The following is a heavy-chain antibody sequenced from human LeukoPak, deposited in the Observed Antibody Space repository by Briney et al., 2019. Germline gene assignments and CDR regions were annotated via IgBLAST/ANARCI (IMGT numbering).Heavy chain of an antibody. V-gene: IGHV5-10-1*01. D-gene: IGHD3-22*01. Sequence: ESLKISCKGSGYSFPTYWISWVRQIPGKGLEWMGRIDCSDSYSNYSPSFKGHVTISADKSTGTAYLQWSSLKASDTALYYCARHSGSGMDVWGQGTTVTVSS. CDR1: GYSFPTYW. CDR3: ARHSGSGMDV. J-gene: IGHJ6*02. CDR2: IDCSDSYS.